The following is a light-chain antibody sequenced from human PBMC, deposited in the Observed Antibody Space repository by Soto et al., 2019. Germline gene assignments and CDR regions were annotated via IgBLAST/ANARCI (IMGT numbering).Light chain of an antibody. Sequence: EIVMTQSPATLSVSPGERATLSCRASQSVSSNLARYQQRPGQAPRLPIYGASAGATGFPARFSGSGSGTEFTLTISSLQSEDFAVYYCQQYYNWPTFGQGTKVDIK. CDR3: QQYYNWPT. V-gene: IGKV3-15*01. J-gene: IGKJ1*01. CDR2: GAS. CDR1: QSVSSN.